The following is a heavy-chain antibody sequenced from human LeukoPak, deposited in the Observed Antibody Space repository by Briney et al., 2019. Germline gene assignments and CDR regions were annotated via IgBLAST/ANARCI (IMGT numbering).Heavy chain of an antibody. J-gene: IGHJ5*02. CDR3: ARAYYGSGSYSKWFDP. V-gene: IGHV1-69*04. Sequence: SVKVSCKASGGTFSSYAISWVRQAPGQGLEWMGRIIPILGIANYAQKFQGRVTITADKSTSTAYMELSSLRSEDTAAYYCARAYYGSGSYSKWFDPWGQGTLVTVSS. CDR2: IIPILGIA. CDR1: GGTFSSYA. D-gene: IGHD3-10*01.